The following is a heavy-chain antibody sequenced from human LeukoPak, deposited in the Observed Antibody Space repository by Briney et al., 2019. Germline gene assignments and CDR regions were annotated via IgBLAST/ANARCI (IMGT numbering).Heavy chain of an antibody. CDR2: INHSGST. CDR3: ARLRGSLPPYFDY. CDR1: GGSFGGYY. Sequence: SETLSLTCAVYGGSFGGYYWSWIRQPPGKGLEWIGEINHSGSTNYNPSLKSRVTISVDTSKNQFSLKLSSVTAADTAVYYCARLRGSLPPYFDYWGQGTLVTVSS. D-gene: IGHD3-10*01. V-gene: IGHV4-34*01. J-gene: IGHJ4*02.